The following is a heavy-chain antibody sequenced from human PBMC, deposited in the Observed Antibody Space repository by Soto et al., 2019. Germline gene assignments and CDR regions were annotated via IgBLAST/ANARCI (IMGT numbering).Heavy chain of an antibody. CDR3: ARLNSPSQNFDY. CDR1: GFTFSSYS. J-gene: IGHJ4*02. V-gene: IGHV3-48*02. Sequence: LRLSCAASGFTFSSYSMNWVRQAPGKGLEWVSYISSSSTIYYADSVKGRFTISRDNAKNSLYLQMNSLRDEDTAVYYCARLNSPSQNFDYWGQGTLVTVSS. D-gene: IGHD4-4*01. CDR2: ISSSSTI.